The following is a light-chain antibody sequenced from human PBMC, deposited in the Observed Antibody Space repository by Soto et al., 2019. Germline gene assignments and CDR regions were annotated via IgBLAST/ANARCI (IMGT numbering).Light chain of an antibody. CDR1: DNDVGRYDY. J-gene: IGLJ2*01. CDR2: EVS. V-gene: IGLV2-8*01. Sequence: QSVLTQPPSASGSPGMSVTLSCSGTDNDVGRYDYVSWYQQHPGKAPKLLIYEVSKRPSGVLDRFSASKSGNTASLTVSGLQGEDEADYYCMSYVGGNSVAFGGGTKLTVL. CDR3: MSYVGGNSVA.